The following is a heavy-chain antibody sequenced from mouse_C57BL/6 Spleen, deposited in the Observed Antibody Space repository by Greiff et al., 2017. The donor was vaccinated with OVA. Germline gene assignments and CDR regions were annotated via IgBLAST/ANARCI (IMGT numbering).Heavy chain of an antibody. V-gene: IGHV1-42*01. J-gene: IGHJ1*03. CDR1: GYSFTGYY. D-gene: IGHD1-1*01. CDR3: VRYYGSSYDLGYWYFDV. CDR2: INPSTGGT. Sequence: EVQLQQSGPELVKPGASVKISCKASGYSFTGYYMNWVKQSPEKSLEWIGEINPSTGGTTYNQKFKAKATLTVDKSSSTAYMQLKSLTSEDSAVYYCVRYYGSSYDLGYWYFDVWGTGTTVTVSS.